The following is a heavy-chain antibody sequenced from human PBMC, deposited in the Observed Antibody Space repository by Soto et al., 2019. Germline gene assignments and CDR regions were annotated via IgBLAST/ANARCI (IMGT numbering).Heavy chain of an antibody. D-gene: IGHD3-22*01. Sequence: ASVKVSCKASGYTFTSYYMHWVRQAPGQGLEWMGGIIPIFGTANYAQKFQGRVTITADESTSTAYMELSSLRSEDTAVYYCARFYYDSSGYYYPFDYWGQGTLVTVS. CDR1: GYTFTSYY. V-gene: IGHV1-69*13. CDR3: ARFYYDSSGYYYPFDY. J-gene: IGHJ4*02. CDR2: IIPIFGTA.